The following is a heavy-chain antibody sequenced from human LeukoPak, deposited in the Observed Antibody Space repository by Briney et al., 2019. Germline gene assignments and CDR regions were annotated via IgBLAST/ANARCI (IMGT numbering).Heavy chain of an antibody. V-gene: IGHV4-59*08. CDR2: IYYSGST. J-gene: IGHJ4*02. CDR1: GGSIRSYY. Sequence: PSETLSLTCTVSGGSIRSYYWSWIRQPPGKGLEWIGYIYYSGSTNYNPSLKSRVTISVDTSKNQFSLKLSSVTAADTAVYYCARENSGYEVNFGSGYYFDYWGQGTLVTVSS. CDR3: ARENSGYEVNFGSGYYFDY. D-gene: IGHD5-12*01.